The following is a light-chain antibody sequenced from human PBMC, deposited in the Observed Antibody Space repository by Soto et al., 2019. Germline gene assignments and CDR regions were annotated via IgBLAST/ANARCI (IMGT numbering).Light chain of an antibody. CDR3: QKCDYLPI. Sequence: DIQMTQSPSSLSASVGDRVTITCQASHDITSYLNWYQHKPGKAPKLLIYDASILEAGVTSRCSGSGSGTDFTFTISSLQPEDVATYYCQKCDYLPIFGHGTTVDFK. CDR1: HDITSY. CDR2: DAS. J-gene: IGKJ3*01. V-gene: IGKV1-33*01.